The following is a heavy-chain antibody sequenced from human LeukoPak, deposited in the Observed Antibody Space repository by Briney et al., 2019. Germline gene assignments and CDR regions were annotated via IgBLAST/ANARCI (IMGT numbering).Heavy chain of an antibody. J-gene: IGHJ4*02. V-gene: IGHV3-11*01. CDR3: TRERRGTYYAFES. CDR2: ITSGAGST. CDR1: GFTFSSHW. D-gene: IGHD3-16*01. Sequence: GGSLRLSCAASGFTFSSHWMSWIRQSPGKGLEWISYITSGAGSTKYADSVKGRFTISRDTAKNSVALQLNSLRAEDTAVYYCTRERRGTYYAFESWGQGTLVTVSS.